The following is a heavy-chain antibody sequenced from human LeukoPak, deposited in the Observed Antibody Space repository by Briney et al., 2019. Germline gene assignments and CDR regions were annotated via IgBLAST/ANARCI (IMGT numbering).Heavy chain of an antibody. Sequence: SETLSLTCAVYGGSFSGYYWSWIRQPPGKGLEWIGEINHSGSTNYNPSLKSRVTISVDTSKNQFSLKLSSVTAADTAVYYCARAPYYYDSSGYYGWFDPWGQGTLVTVSS. CDR1: GGSFSGYY. CDR2: INHSGST. CDR3: ARAPYYYDSSGYYGWFDP. J-gene: IGHJ5*02. V-gene: IGHV4-34*01. D-gene: IGHD3-22*01.